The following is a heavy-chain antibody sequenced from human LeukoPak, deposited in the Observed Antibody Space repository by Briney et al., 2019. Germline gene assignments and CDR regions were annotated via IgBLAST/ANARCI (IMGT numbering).Heavy chain of an antibody. D-gene: IGHD5-12*01. CDR2: TSVSGDST. Sequence: GGSLRLSCAASGFTFSSYAMSWVRQAPGKGLEWVSGTSVSGDSTYYADSVKGRFIISGDNSKNTLYLQMNSLRAEDTAVYYCARPVDYNAGDYWGQGALVTVSS. V-gene: IGHV3-23*01. J-gene: IGHJ4*02. CDR3: ARPVDYNAGDY. CDR1: GFTFSSYA.